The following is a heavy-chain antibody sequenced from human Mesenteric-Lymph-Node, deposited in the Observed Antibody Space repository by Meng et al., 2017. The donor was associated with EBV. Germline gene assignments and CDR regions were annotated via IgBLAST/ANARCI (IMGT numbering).Heavy chain of an antibody. D-gene: IGHD3-10*01. V-gene: IGHV4-39*01. CDR3: ARGFTLIQGDALSD. Sequence: LQLKGRGPGLVKLSATLSLICSFSGDSINRDPYYWGWIRQPPGKGLEWIGAIYYSGNTYYTPSLKSRVTISADASKNQLSLRLNSVTAADTAVYFCARGFTLIQGDALSDWGQGTLVTVSS. CDR2: IYYSGNT. CDR1: GDSINRDPYY. J-gene: IGHJ4*02.